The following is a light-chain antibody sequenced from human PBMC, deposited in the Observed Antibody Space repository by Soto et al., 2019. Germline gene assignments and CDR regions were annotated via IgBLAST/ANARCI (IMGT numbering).Light chain of an antibody. CDR3: HQYYGYPYT. Sequence: DIQMTQSPSTLSASIGDRITITCRASQNINTWLAWYQQKPGRAPKVLIYDASSLESGVPSRISGSESVTEFILTISSRQLDDFATYYCHQYYGYPYTFGQGPKLEIK. J-gene: IGKJ2*01. CDR2: DAS. CDR1: QNINTW. V-gene: IGKV1-5*01.